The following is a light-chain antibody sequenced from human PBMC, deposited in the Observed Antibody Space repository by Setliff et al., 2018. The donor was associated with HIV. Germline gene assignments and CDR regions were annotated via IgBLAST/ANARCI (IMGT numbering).Light chain of an antibody. Sequence: QSALPQPASVSGSPGQSMTISCTGTNSDIGTYNYVSWYQQHPGKAPKLMIYDVSNRPSGISNRFSGSKSGNAASLTISGLQAEDEADYFCSSYSSSTTPYVFGTGTKVTVL. CDR3: SSYSSSTTPYV. V-gene: IGLV2-14*03. CDR1: NSDIGTYNY. CDR2: DVS. J-gene: IGLJ1*01.